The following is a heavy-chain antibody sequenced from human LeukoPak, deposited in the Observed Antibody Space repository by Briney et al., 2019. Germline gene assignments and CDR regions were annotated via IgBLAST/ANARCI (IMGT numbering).Heavy chain of an antibody. CDR3: ARAEYCSSTSCYKFSFDY. CDR2: IYHSGST. D-gene: IGHD2-2*02. V-gene: IGHV4-38-2*02. CDR1: GYSISSGYY. J-gene: IGHJ4*02. Sequence: SETLSLTCTVSGYSISSGYYWGWIRQPPEKGLEWIGSIYHSGSTYYNPSLKSRVTISVDTSKNQFSLKLSSVTAADTAVYYCARAEYCSSTSCYKFSFDYWGQGTLVTVSS.